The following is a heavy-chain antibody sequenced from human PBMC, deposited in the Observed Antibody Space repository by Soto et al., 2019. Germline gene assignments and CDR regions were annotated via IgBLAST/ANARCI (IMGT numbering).Heavy chain of an antibody. J-gene: IGHJ5*02. CDR1: GGTFSSYA. V-gene: IGHV1-69*13. D-gene: IGHD2-8*01. Sequence: SVKVSCKASGGTFSSYAISWVRQAPGQGLEWMGGIIPIFGTANYAQKFQGRVTITADESTSTAYMELSSLRSEDTAVYYCARQRYCTNGVCYTSGWFDPWGQGTLVTVS. CDR3: ARQRYCTNGVCYTSGWFDP. CDR2: IIPIFGTA.